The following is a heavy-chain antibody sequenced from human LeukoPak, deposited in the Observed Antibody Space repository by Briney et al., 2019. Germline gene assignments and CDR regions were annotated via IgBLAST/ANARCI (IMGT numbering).Heavy chain of an antibody. D-gene: IGHD3-22*01. Sequence: GGSLRLSCAASGFTFSSSSMNWVRQAPGKGLEWVSYISSSSSTIHYAESVKGRFTISRDNAKNSLHLQMNSLRDEDTAVYYCAREMAHYFDSSGYSFWGQGTLVTVSS. J-gene: IGHJ4*02. CDR1: GFTFSSSS. V-gene: IGHV3-48*02. CDR2: ISSSSSTI. CDR3: AREMAHYFDSSGYSF.